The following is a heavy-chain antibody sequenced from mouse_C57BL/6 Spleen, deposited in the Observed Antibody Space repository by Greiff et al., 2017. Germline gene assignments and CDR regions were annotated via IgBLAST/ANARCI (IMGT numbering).Heavy chain of an antibody. Sequence: QVQLKQSGAELVKPGASVQISCKASGYAFSSYWMNWVKQRPGKGLEWIGRIYPGDGDTNYNGKFKGKATLTADKSSSTAYMQLSSLTSEYSAVYYCASLTAPYFDYWGQGTTLTVA. J-gene: IGHJ2*01. CDR2: IYPGDGDT. D-gene: IGHD4-1*01. CDR3: ASLTAPYFDY. CDR1: GYAFSSYW. V-gene: IGHV1-80*01.